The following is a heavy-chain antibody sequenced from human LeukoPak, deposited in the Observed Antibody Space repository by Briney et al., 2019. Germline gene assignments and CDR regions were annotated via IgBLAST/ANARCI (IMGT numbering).Heavy chain of an antibody. CDR3: AKGFTVVIDPFDY. Sequence: QTGGSLRLSCAASGVTLSTYAMSWARQAPGKGLEWVSGISSSGSGDNTYYADSVKGRFTISRDSSKNTLFLHMNTLRAEDTAVYYCAKGFTVVIDPFDYWGQGTLVTVSS. CDR2: ISSSGSGDNT. D-gene: IGHD4-23*01. V-gene: IGHV3-23*01. J-gene: IGHJ4*02. CDR1: GVTLSTYA.